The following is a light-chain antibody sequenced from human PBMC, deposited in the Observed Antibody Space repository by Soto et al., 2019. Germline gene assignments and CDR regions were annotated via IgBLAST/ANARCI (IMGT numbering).Light chain of an antibody. Sequence: DIQMTQSPSSLSAFVGDRVTISCRASPGISNSVAWYQQKPGKVPKVLIYDASTLQSGVPSRFSGSGSGTDFTLTISSLQPEDVAIYYCQKYNSGLETFGPGIKVDIK. V-gene: IGKV1-27*01. CDR3: QKYNSGLET. J-gene: IGKJ3*01. CDR2: DAS. CDR1: PGISNS.